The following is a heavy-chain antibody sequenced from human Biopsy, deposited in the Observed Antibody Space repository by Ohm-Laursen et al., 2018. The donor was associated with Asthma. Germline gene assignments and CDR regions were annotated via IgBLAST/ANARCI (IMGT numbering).Heavy chain of an antibody. Sequence: SLKLSCTASGFTFSIYDIHWVRQAPGKGLEWVAVISYDGGNKFYGDSVKGRFTLSRDNSRNTLYLQMNSLRVEDTAIYYCARTHERWTSIQDDALDIWGQGTMVIVSS. CDR1: GFTFSIYD. V-gene: IGHV3-30*03. J-gene: IGHJ3*02. CDR3: ARTHERWTSIQDDALDI. D-gene: IGHD4-23*01. CDR2: ISYDGGNK.